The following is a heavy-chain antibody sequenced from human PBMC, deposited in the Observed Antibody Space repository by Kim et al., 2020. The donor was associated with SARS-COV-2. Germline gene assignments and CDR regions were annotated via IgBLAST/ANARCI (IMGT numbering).Heavy chain of an antibody. CDR3: ASRPTGYVWDKFDY. D-gene: IGHD3-16*01. J-gene: IGHJ4*02. CDR1: GFTFSSYW. V-gene: IGHV3-74*01. Sequence: GGSLRLSCVASGFTFSSYWMHWVRQAPGKGLVWVSRVNSDGSSTSYADSVKGRFTISRVNARNTLYLQMNSLIAEDTSVYYCASRPTGYVWDKFDYWGQG. CDR2: VNSDGSST.